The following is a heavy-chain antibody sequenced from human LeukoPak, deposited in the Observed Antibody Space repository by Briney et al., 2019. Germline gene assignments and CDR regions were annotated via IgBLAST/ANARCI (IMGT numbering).Heavy chain of an antibody. Sequence: SETLSLTCTVSGGSISSYYWSWIRQPAGKGLEWIGRIYTSGSTNYNPFLKSRFTMSVDTSKNQFSLKLSSVTAADTAVYYCARVAPWELLKGGFDYWGQGTLVTDSS. J-gene: IGHJ4*02. CDR1: GGSISSYY. CDR3: ARVAPWELLKGGFDY. D-gene: IGHD1-26*01. V-gene: IGHV4-4*07. CDR2: IYTSGST.